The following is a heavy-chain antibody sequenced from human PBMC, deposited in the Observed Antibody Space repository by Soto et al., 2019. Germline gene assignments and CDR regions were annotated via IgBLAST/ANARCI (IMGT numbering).Heavy chain of an antibody. V-gene: IGHV1-8*01. CDR3: ARGFREWLQMLYYYYGMDV. D-gene: IGHD3-3*01. Sequence: ASVKVSCKASGYTFTSYDINWVRQATGQGLEWMGWMNPNSGNTGYAQKFQGRVTMTRNTSISTAYMELSSLRSEDTAVYYCARGFREWLQMLYYYYGMDVWGQGTTVTVSS. J-gene: IGHJ6*02. CDR2: MNPNSGNT. CDR1: GYTFTSYD.